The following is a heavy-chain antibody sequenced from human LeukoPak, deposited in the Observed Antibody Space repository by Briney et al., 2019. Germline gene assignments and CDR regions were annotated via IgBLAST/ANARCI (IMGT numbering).Heavy chain of an antibody. CDR2: ISGDGGST. D-gene: IGHD3-9*01. V-gene: IGHV3-43*02. CDR3: AKEKRYFDWLYQIYYYYGMDV. Sequence: RSGGSLRLSCAASGFTFDDYAMHWVRHAPGKGLEWVSLISGDGGSTYYADSVKGRFTISRDNSKNSLYLQMNSLRTEDTALYYCAKEKRYFDWLYQIYYYYGMDVWGQGTTVTVSS. J-gene: IGHJ6*02. CDR1: GFTFDDYA.